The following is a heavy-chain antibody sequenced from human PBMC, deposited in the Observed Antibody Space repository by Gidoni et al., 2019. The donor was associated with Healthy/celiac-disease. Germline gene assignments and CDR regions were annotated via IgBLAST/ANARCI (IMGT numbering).Heavy chain of an antibody. D-gene: IGHD6-19*01. J-gene: IGHJ3*02. CDR1: GFTFSRYA. CDR2: ISCSGGST. Sequence: EVQLLESGGGLVQPGGSLRLSCAASGFTFSRYAMSWVRQAPGKGLEWVSAISCSGGSTYYAYSVKGRFTISRDNSKNTLYLQMNSLRAEDTAVYYCAKATIAVAGKVPHDAFDIWGQGTMVTVSS. CDR3: AKATIAVAGKVPHDAFDI. V-gene: IGHV3-23*01.